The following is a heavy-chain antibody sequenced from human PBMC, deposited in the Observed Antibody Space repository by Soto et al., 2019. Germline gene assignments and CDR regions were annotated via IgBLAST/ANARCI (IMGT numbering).Heavy chain of an antibody. Sequence: PGGSLRLSCAASGFTFNTYNMNWVRQAPGKGLEWVSYISDGSNKYYADSVKGRFTISRDNSKNTLYLQMNSLRAEDTAVYYCAKMPYNWNPWPDLYGMDVWGQGTTVTVSS. CDR2: ISDGSNK. D-gene: IGHD1-20*01. CDR3: AKMPYNWNPWPDLYGMDV. J-gene: IGHJ6*02. V-gene: IGHV3-30*02. CDR1: GFTFNTYN.